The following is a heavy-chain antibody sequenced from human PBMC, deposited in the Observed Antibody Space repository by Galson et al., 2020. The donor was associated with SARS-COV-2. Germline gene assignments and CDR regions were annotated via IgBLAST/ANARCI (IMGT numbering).Heavy chain of an antibody. CDR1: GYTFSKSW. J-gene: IGHJ4*02. Sequence: HGESLKISCKASGYTFSKSWIGWVRQRPGKGLEWIGKIFPSDSDTRYSPSFQGQVTISVDKSITTAYLQWRSLEASDTARYFCARPTQNSGGYSEEYYFDSWGRGTQVTVSS. V-gene: IGHV5-51*01. CDR2: IFPSDSDT. CDR3: ARPTQNSGGYSEEYYFDS. D-gene: IGHD1-26*01.